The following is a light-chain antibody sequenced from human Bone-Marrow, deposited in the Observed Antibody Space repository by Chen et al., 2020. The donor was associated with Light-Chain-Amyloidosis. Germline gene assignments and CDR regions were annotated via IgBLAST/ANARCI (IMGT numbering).Light chain of an antibody. CDR2: EVT. J-gene: IGLJ1*01. Sequence: QSALTQPASVSGSPGQSITISCTGTSSDVGGDNHVSWYQQHSDKAPKLMIYEVTNRPSWVPDRCSRSKSNNTSSLTSSGLQTEDEADYFCSSYTITNTLVFGSGTRGTVL. CDR1: SSDVGGDNH. CDR3: SSYTITNTLV. V-gene: IGLV2-14*01.